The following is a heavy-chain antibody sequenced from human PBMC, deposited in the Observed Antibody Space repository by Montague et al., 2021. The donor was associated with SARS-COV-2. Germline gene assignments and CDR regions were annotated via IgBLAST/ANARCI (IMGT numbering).Heavy chain of an antibody. CDR3: GSAGGLDNRPPV. CDR2: IYKSEST. Sequence: SETLSLTCAVSGGSFSGYTYNWIRKPQGKGMEWVGEIYKSESTNSHQNLRSRVTMSIDKSKNQVSLALSSVTAADTAIYYCGSAGGLDNRPPVWGQGALVRVSS. CDR1: GGSFSGYT. V-gene: IGHV4-34*01. D-gene: IGHD3/OR15-3a*01. J-gene: IGHJ1*01.